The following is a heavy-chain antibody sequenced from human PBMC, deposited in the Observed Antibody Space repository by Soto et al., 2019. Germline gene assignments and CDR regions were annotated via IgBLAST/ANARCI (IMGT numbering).Heavy chain of an antibody. CDR3: TTDALRFLEWLSY. D-gene: IGHD3-3*01. V-gene: IGHV3-15*01. CDR2: IKSKTDGGTT. CDR1: GLTFSKAW. J-gene: IGHJ4*02. Sequence: EVQLVESGGGLVKPGGSLRLSCAASGLTFSKAWMSRVRQAPGKGLEWVGRIKSKTDGGTTDYAAPVKGRFTITRDDSKNTLYLQMNSLKTEDTAVYYCTTDALRFLEWLSYWGQGTLVTVSS.